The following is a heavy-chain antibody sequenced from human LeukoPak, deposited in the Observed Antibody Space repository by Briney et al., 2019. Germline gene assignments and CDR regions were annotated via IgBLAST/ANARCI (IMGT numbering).Heavy chain of an antibody. D-gene: IGHD3-22*01. CDR2: ISGSGGST. CDR1: GFTFSSYA. V-gene: IGHV3-23*01. Sequence: GGSLRLSCAASGFTFSSYAMSWVRQAPGKGLEWVSAISGSGGSTYYADSVKGRFTISRDNSKNTLYLQMNSLRAEDTAVYYCAKSYYYDSSVYYRGAFDIWGQGTMVTVSS. CDR3: AKSYYYDSSVYYRGAFDI. J-gene: IGHJ3*02.